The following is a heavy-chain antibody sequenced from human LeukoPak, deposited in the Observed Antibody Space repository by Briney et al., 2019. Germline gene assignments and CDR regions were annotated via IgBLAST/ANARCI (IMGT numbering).Heavy chain of an antibody. D-gene: IGHD1-26*01. CDR1: GGSISSGGYY. V-gene: IGHV4-31*03. J-gene: IGHJ4*02. Sequence: SQTLSLTCTVPGGSISSGGYYWSWIRQHPGKGLEWIGYIYYSGTTYYNPSLKSRVTISVDTSKNQFSLKLSSVTAADTAVYYCARLGSGNYVFFDYWGQGTLVTVSS. CDR3: ARLGSGNYVFFDY. CDR2: IYYSGTT.